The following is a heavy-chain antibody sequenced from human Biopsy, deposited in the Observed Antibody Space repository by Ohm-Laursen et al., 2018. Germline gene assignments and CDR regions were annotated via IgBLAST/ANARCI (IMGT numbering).Heavy chain of an antibody. V-gene: IGHV1-2*02. CDR3: ARRTWDN. CDR2: INPNSGGT. J-gene: IGHJ4*02. Sequence: ATVKISCKASGYAFIGSYIHWVRQAPGQGLEWMGWINPNSGGTKYAQKFQGRVTMAGDTSISTVHMELRNLRSDDTAVYYCARRTWDNWGLGTLITVSS. CDR1: GYAFIGSY.